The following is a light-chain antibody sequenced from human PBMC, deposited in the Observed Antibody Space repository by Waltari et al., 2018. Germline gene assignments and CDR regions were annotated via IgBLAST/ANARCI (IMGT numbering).Light chain of an antibody. V-gene: IGKV4-1*01. J-gene: IGKJ2*01. CDR1: QSVLYSSNNKNN. CDR3: QQYYSTPPYT. CDR2: WAS. Sequence: DLVMTQSPDSLAVSLGERSTINCKSSQSVLYSSNNKNNLAWYQQKPGQPPKVLIYWASFRESGVPDRFSGSGSETDFPLTISSLQAEDVAVYYCQQYYSTPPYTFGQGTKLEIK.